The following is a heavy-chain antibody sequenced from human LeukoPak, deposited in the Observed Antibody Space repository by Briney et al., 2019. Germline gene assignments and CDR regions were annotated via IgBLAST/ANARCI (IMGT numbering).Heavy chain of an antibody. CDR1: GFTFSSYG. V-gene: IGHV3-23*01. J-gene: IGHJ4*02. CDR2: TNGDGAST. CDR3: AVYNWGFDW. D-gene: IGHD7-27*01. Sequence: GGSLRLSCAASGFTFSSYGMSWVRQAPGKGLERVSATNGDGASTYYADSVKGRFTISRDNSKNMLYLQMNSLTVEDTAVYYCAVYNWGFDWWGQGTLVTVSS.